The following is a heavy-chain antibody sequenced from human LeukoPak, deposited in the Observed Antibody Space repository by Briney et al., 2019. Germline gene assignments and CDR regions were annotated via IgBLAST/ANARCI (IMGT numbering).Heavy chain of an antibody. J-gene: IGHJ4*02. CDR1: GFTFSSYG. D-gene: IGHD3-22*01. CDR2: IWYDGSNK. CDR3: ARDHYDSSGYSHY. V-gene: IGHV3-33*01. Sequence: GGSLRLSCAASGFTFSSYGMHRVRQAPGKGLEWVAVIWYDGSNKYYADSVKGRFTISRDNSKNTLYLQMNSLRAEDTAVYYCARDHYDSSGYSHYWGQGTLVTVSS.